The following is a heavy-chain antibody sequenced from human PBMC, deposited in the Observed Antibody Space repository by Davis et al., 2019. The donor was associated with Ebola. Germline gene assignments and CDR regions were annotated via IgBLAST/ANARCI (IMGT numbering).Heavy chain of an antibody. CDR2: IIPIFDTA. D-gene: IGHD2-15*01. J-gene: IGHJ6*03. Sequence: AASVKVSCKASGYTFTSYDINWVRQAPGQGLEWMGGIIPIFDTAKYAQKFQGRVTITADESTSTAYMELSSLRSEDTAVYYCARDSGGYRHYYYYYMDVWGKGITVTVSS. V-gene: IGHV1-69*13. CDR1: GYTFTSYD. CDR3: ARDSGGYRHYYYYYMDV.